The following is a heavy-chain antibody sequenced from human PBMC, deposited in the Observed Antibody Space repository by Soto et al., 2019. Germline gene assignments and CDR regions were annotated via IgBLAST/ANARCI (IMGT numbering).Heavy chain of an antibody. D-gene: IGHD3-10*01. Sequence: APVKVSWKGSGGTFSSYAISWVRQDPGQGLEWMGGIIPIFGTANYAQKFQGRVTITADESTSTAYMELSSLRSEDTAVYYCARDGYGSGSYYKAPQIYGMDVWGQGTTVTVSS. CDR2: IIPIFGTA. CDR1: GGTFSSYA. J-gene: IGHJ6*02. V-gene: IGHV1-69*13. CDR3: ARDGYGSGSYYKAPQIYGMDV.